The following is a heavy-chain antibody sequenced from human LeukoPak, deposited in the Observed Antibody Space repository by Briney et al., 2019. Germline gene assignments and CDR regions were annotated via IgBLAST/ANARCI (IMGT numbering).Heavy chain of an antibody. J-gene: IGHJ4*02. V-gene: IGHV3-7*01. D-gene: IGHD2/OR15-2a*01. CDR2: IKQDGSEK. Sequence: GGSLRLSCAASGFTFSSYWMSWVRQAPGKGLEWVANIKQDGSEKYYVDSVKGRFTISRDNAKNSLYLQMNSLRAEDTTIYYCARDYQYGYSTNWYHLAQIDYWGQGTLVTVSS. CDR3: ARDYQYGYSTNWYHLAQIDY. CDR1: GFTFSSYW.